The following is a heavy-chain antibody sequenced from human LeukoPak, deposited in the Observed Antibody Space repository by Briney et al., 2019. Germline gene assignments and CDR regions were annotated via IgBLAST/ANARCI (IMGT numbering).Heavy chain of an antibody. J-gene: IGHJ4*02. CDR2: MNPNSGNT. V-gene: IGHV1-8*03. CDR3: ARERSGMVTMDFDY. D-gene: IGHD5-24*01. Sequence: GASVKVSCKASGYTFTSYDINWVRQATGQGLEWMGWMNPNSGNTGYAQKFQGRVTITRNTSISTAYMELSSLRSEDTAVYYCARERSGMVTMDFDYWGQETLATVPS. CDR1: GYTFTSYD.